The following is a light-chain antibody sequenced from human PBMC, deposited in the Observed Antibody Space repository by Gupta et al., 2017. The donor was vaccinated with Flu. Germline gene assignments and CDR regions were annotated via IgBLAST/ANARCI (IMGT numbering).Light chain of an antibody. Sequence: DIQMAQSPSSLSASVGDRVTITCQASQDINNFLNWYQQKPGKAPKLLIYDVSNVETGVPSRFSGSRSGTNFFFTISSLQPEDIATYYCQHYDNLPYSFGQGTKLELK. J-gene: IGKJ2*03. CDR1: QDINNF. CDR2: DVS. CDR3: QHYDNLPYS. V-gene: IGKV1-33*01.